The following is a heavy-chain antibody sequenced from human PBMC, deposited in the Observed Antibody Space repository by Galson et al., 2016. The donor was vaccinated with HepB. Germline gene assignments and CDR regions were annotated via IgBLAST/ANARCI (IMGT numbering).Heavy chain of an antibody. V-gene: IGHV1-18*04. Sequence: SVKVSCKASGYSFTNYGISWVRQAPGQGLEWMGWISGHSGKTNYAQKLQGRVTMTTDTSTSKAYMELRSLRSDDTAVYYCARRSIVVVEPVDHYYMDVWGKGTTVAVSS. CDR3: ARRSIVVVEPVDHYYMDV. D-gene: IGHD2-2*01. CDR1: GYSFTNYG. J-gene: IGHJ6*03. CDR2: ISGHSGKT.